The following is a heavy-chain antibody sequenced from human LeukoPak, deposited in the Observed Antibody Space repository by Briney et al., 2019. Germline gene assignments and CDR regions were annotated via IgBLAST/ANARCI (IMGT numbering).Heavy chain of an antibody. CDR3: ARATMIRDWFDP. CDR1: GGSTSSGDYY. D-gene: IGHD3-22*01. CDR2: IYYSGST. J-gene: IGHJ5*02. Sequence: SQTLSLTCTVSGGSTSSGDYYWSWIRQPPGKGLEWIGYIYYSGSTYYNPSLKSRVTISVDTSKNQFSLKLSSVTAADTAVYYCARATMIRDWFDPWGQGTLVTVSS. V-gene: IGHV4-30-4*01.